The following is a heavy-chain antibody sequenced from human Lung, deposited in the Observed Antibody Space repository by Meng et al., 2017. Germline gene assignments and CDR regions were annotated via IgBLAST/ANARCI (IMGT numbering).Heavy chain of an antibody. CDR1: GGVVSAYH. CDR3: ARGPTTMAHDFDY. D-gene: IGHD4-11*01. CDR2: TNHSGST. V-gene: IGHV4-34*01. J-gene: IGHJ4*02. Sequence: QPTHWSAGLLDASEPLSLTCVGSGGVVSAYHCSWNRQPPEKGLEWMGETNHSGSTNYNPSLESRATISVDTSQNNLSLKPSSVTAADSDVYYCARGPTTMAHDFDYWGQGTLVTVSS.